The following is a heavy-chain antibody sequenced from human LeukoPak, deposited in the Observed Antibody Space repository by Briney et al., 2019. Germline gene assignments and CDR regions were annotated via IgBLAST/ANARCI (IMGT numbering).Heavy chain of an antibody. Sequence: PSETLSLTCTVSGGSISSSSYYWGWIRQPPGKGLEWIGSIYYSGSTYYNPSLKSRVIISVDTSKNQFSLKLSSVTAADTAVYYCARDGEYKWGTYYFDYWGQGTLVTVSS. D-gene: IGHD1-20*01. V-gene: IGHV4-39*07. J-gene: IGHJ4*02. CDR2: IYYSGST. CDR1: GGSISSSSYY. CDR3: ARDGEYKWGTYYFDY.